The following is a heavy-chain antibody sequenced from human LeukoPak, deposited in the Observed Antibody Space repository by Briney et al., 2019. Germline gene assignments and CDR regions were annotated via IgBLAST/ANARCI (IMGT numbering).Heavy chain of an antibody. CDR2: IRYDGSNK. CDR3: AKRWGYDYPDLGELYY. Sequence: GGSLRLSCAASGFTFSNAWMSWVRQAPGKGLEWVAFIRYDGSNKYYADSVKGRFTISRDNSKNTLYLQMNSLRAEDTAVYYCAKRWGYDYPDLGELYYWGQGTLVTVSS. V-gene: IGHV3-30*02. J-gene: IGHJ4*02. D-gene: IGHD3-16*01. CDR1: GFTFSNAW.